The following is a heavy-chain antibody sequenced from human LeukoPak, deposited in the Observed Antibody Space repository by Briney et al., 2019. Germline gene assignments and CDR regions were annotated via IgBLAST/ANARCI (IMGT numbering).Heavy chain of an antibody. CDR1: GGSFSGYY. D-gene: IGHD2-2*01. V-gene: IGHV4-34*01. J-gene: IGHJ6*02. CDR3: ARLGYCSSTSCYSDMDV. Sequence: PSETLSLTCAVYGGSFSGYYWSWIRQPPGKGLEWIGAINHSGSTNYNPSLKSRVTISVDTSKNQFSLKLTSVTAADTAVYYCARLGYCSSTSCYSDMDVWGQGTTVTVSS. CDR2: INHSGST.